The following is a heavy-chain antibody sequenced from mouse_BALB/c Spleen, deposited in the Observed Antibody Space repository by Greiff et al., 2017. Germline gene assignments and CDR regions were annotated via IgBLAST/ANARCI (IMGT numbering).Heavy chain of an antibody. CDR2: IDPSDSYT. V-gene: IGHV1-69*02. CDR1: GYTFTSYW. CDR3: TRSDGYGRGVAY. J-gene: IGHJ3*01. Sequence: QVQLQQPGAELVKPGASVKLSCKASGYTFTSYWMHWVKQRPGQGLEWIGEIDPSDSYTNYNQKFKGKATLTVDKSSSTAYMQLSSLTNEDSAVYYCTRSDGYGRGVAYWGQGTLVTVSA. D-gene: IGHD2-2*01.